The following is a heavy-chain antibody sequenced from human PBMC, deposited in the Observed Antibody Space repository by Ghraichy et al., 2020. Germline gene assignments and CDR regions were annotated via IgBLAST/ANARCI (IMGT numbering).Heavy chain of an antibody. J-gene: IGHJ5*02. D-gene: IGHD2-15*01. V-gene: IGHV4-59*08. CDR1: GGSISSYY. Sequence: ESLNISCTVSGGSISSYYWSWIRQPPGKGLEWIGYIYYSGSTNYNPSLKSRVTISVDTSKNQFSLKLSSVTAADTAVYYCARRSGYCSGGSCPNWFDPWGQGTLVTVSS. CDR3: ARRSGYCSGGSCPNWFDP. CDR2: IYYSGST.